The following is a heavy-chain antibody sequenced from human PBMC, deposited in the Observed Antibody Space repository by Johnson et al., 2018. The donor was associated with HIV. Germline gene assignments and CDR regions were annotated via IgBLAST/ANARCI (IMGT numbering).Heavy chain of an antibody. CDR1: GFTFDDYG. CDR3: ARAYNDAFDI. D-gene: IGHD5-24*01. CDR2: INWNGGST. Sequence: VQLVESGGGVVQPGKSLRLSCAASGFTFDDYGMSWVRQAPGKGLEWVSGINWNGGSTGYADSVKGRFTISRDNSKNTLYLQMNSLRAEDTAVFYCARAYNDAFDIWGQGTMVTVSS. V-gene: IGHV3-20*04. J-gene: IGHJ3*02.